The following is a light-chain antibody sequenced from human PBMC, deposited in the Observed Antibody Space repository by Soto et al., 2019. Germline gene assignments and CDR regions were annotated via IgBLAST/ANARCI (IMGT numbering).Light chain of an antibody. CDR3: HQYHNWLLFT. Sequence: EIVMTQSPATLSVSPGERATLSCRASQSISRNLAWYQQKPGQAPRLLIFSASTRATGIPARFSGSGSGTEFTLTISSLQSEDSALYYWHQYHNWLLFTFGPVTKVDI. CDR2: SAS. CDR1: QSISRN. V-gene: IGKV3-15*01. J-gene: IGKJ3*01.